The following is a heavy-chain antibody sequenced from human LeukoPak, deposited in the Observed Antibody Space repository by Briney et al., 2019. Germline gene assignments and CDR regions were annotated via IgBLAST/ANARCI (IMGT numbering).Heavy chain of an antibody. CDR2: IIPIFGTA. V-gene: IGHV1-69*13. CDR3: ARCYYDILTGYSAYNWFDP. CDR1: GGIFSSYA. D-gene: IGHD3-9*01. Sequence: SVKVSCKASGGIFSSYAISWVRQAPGQGLEWMGGIIPIFGTANYAQKFQGRVTITADESTSTAYMGLSSLRSEDTAVYYCARCYYDILTGYSAYNWFDPWGQGTLVTVSS. J-gene: IGHJ5*02.